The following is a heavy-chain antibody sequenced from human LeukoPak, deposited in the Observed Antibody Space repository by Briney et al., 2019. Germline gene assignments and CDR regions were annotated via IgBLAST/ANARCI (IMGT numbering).Heavy chain of an antibody. J-gene: IGHJ4*02. CDR1: GFTFSTYG. V-gene: IGHV3-30*18. CDR3: AKEFNRGLPDY. D-gene: IGHD2-21*01. CDR2: ISYDGSNE. Sequence: PGGSLRLSCAASGFTFSTYGMHWVRQAPGKGLEWVAVISYDGSNEYYADSVKGRFTISRGNSKNTLYLQMSSLRAEDTAVYYCAKEFNRGLPDYWGQGTLVTVLS.